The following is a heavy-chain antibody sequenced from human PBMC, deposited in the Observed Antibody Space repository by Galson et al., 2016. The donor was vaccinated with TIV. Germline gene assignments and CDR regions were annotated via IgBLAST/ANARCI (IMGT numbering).Heavy chain of an antibody. CDR2: IIPGFGTV. CDR1: GGTFSSFA. V-gene: IGHV1-69*13. J-gene: IGHJ4*01. CDR3: ARTSYTPMGY. D-gene: IGHD5-18*01. Sequence: SVXVSCKASGGTFSSFALNWVRQAPGQGLEWIGEIIPGFGTVRYAQKFQARVTITADESATTSVMELSSLTSDDTAVYYCARTSYTPMGYWGQGTLVTVSS.